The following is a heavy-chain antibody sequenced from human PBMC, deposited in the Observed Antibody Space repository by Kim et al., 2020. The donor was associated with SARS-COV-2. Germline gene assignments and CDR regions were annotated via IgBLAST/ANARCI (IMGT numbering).Heavy chain of an antibody. CDR1: GFTFSSAW. J-gene: IGHJ4*02. CDR3: ATFLYNLNDGIRDY. V-gene: IGHV3-15*01. D-gene: IGHD1-20*01. CDR2: VKSKTDGGTT. Sequence: GGSLRLSCAASGFTFSSAWMSWVRQAPGKGLGWVGRVKSKTDGGTTDYAVPVKGRFTISRDDSKNTLFLQMNSLKTEDTAVYYCATFLYNLNDGIRDYWGQGTLVTVSS.